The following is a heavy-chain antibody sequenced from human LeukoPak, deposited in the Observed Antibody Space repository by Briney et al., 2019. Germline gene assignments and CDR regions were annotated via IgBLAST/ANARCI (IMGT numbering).Heavy chain of an antibody. CDR3: AVVSSSGWRPTHLNWFDP. D-gene: IGHD6-19*01. Sequence: GGSLRLSCAASGFTFSSYAMNWVRQAPGKGLEWVSAISGSGGSAYYADSVKGRFTISRDNSKNTLYLQMNSLRVEDTAVYYCAVVSSSGWRPTHLNWFDPWGQGTLVTVSS. CDR2: ISGSGGSA. CDR1: GFTFSSYA. J-gene: IGHJ5*02. V-gene: IGHV3-23*01.